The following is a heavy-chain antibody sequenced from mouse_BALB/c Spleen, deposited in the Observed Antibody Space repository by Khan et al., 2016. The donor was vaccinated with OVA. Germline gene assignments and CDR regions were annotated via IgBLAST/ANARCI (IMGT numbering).Heavy chain of an antibody. CDR2: ITNGGSYT. J-gene: IGHJ3*01. CDR3: ARRGYDEAWFAY. V-gene: IGHV5-6*01. Sequence: EVELVESGGDLVKPGGSLKLSCAASGFTFTSYGMSWVRQTPDKRLEWVATITNGGSYTYYPDSVKGRFTISSDNAKNTLYLQMSSLKSEDTAMYYWARRGYDEAWFAYWGQGTLVTGSA. D-gene: IGHD2-2*01. CDR1: GFTFTSYG.